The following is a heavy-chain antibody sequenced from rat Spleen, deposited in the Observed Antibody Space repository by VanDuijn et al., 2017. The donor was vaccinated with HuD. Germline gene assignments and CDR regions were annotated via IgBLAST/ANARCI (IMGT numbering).Heavy chain of an antibody. CDR1: GFTFSNYG. V-gene: IGHV5S13*01. CDR3: TRGHGYNYDGFAY. Sequence: EVQLVESGAGLVQPGRSLKLSCAASGFTFSNYGMAWVRQTPTKGLGWVASISTGGGNTYYRDSVRGRFTISRDNAKNTLYLQMNSLRSEDTATYYCTRGHGYNYDGFAYWGQGTLVTVSS. D-gene: IGHD1-9*01. J-gene: IGHJ3*01. CDR2: ISTGGGNT.